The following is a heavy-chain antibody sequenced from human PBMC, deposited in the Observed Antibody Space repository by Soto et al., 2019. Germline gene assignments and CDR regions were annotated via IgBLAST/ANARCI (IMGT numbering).Heavy chain of an antibody. V-gene: IGHV3-11*01. Sequence: QVQLVESGGGLVKPGGSLRLSCAASGFTLSDYYMSWIRQAPGKGLEWVSYISSSGSTIYYADSVKGRFTISGDNAKNSLYLQMNSLRAEDTAVYYCARDPEDIVVVPAATRPVDYWGQGTLVTVSS. CDR3: ARDPEDIVVVPAATRPVDY. CDR1: GFTLSDYY. CDR2: ISSSGSTI. D-gene: IGHD2-2*01. J-gene: IGHJ4*02.